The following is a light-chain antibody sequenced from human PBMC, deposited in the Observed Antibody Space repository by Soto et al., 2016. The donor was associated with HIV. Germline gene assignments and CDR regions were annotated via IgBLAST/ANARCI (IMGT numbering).Light chain of an antibody. Sequence: SSELIQDPAVSVALGQTVKITCQGDSVTSYYVSWYQQKPGQAPRLVIYGKNNRPSGIPDRFSGSSSGNTASLTITGAQAEDEADYYCNSRYTSDSHHYVFGTGTKVTVL. CDR2: GKN. J-gene: IGLJ1*01. CDR1: SVTSYY. CDR3: NSRYTSDSHHYV. V-gene: IGLV3-19*01.